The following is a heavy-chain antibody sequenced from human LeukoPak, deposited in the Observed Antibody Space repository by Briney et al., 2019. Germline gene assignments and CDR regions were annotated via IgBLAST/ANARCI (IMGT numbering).Heavy chain of an antibody. CDR2: INAGNGNT. CDR3: ARAYDFECMDV. Sequence: ASVKVSCKASGYTFTSYAMHWVRQATGQRLEWMGWINAGNGNTKYSQKFQGRVTITRDTSASTAYMELSSLRSEDTAVYYCARAYDFECMDVWGQGTTVTVSS. CDR1: GYTFTSYA. J-gene: IGHJ6*02. V-gene: IGHV1-3*01. D-gene: IGHD3-3*01.